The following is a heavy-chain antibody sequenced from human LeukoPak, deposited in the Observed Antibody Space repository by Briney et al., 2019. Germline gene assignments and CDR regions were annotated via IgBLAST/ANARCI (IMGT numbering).Heavy chain of an antibody. CDR3: ASADPRDGYRSDY. CDR1: GASITTYY. CDR2: IYYIGST. J-gene: IGHJ4*02. V-gene: IGHV4-59*01. D-gene: IGHD5-24*01. Sequence: SETLSLTCTVSGASITTYYWSWIRQPPGKGLEWIGYIYYIGSTNYNPSLKSRVTMSVDTSKNKFSLKLNSVTAADTAIYYCASADPRDGYRSDYWGQGTLVTVSS.